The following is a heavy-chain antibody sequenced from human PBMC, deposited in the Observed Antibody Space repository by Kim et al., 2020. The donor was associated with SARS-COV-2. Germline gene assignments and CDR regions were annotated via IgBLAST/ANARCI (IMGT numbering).Heavy chain of an antibody. J-gene: IGHJ3*02. CDR1: GGSIRSYY. Sequence: SETLSLTCTVSGGSIRSYYWSWIRQPPGKGLEWIGHIFYSDTTNYNPSLKSRVIISLDTSKNQFSLILSSVTAADTAVYYCARDGGYPLGAFDIWGQGTMVTVSS. CDR2: IFYSDTT. CDR3: ARDGGYPLGAFDI. D-gene: IGHD5-18*01. V-gene: IGHV4-59*01.